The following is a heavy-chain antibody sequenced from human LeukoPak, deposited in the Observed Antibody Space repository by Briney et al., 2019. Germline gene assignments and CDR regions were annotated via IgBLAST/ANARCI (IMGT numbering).Heavy chain of an antibody. V-gene: IGHV4-38-2*02. CDR2: IYHSGST. J-gene: IGHJ4*02. CDR1: GYSISSGYY. Sequence: PSETLSLTCTVSGYSISSGYYWGWIRQPPGKGLEWIGSIYHSGSTYYNPSLKSRVTISVDTSKNQFSLKLSSVTAADTAVYYCARGGSLTVTSNLYNYWGQGTLVTVSS. D-gene: IGHD4-17*01. CDR3: ARGGSLTVTSNLYNY.